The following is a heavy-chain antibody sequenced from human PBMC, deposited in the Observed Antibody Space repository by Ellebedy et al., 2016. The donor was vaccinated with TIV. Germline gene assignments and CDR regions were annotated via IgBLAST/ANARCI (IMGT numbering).Heavy chain of an antibody. Sequence: SETLSLXXTVSGGSISSYYWSWIRQPPGKGLEWIGYIYYSGSTNYNPSLKSRVTISVDTSKNQFSLKLSSVTAADTAVYYCARSWSYYNYFDYWGQGTLVTVSS. J-gene: IGHJ4*02. CDR2: IYYSGST. D-gene: IGHD3-10*01. CDR1: GGSISSYY. V-gene: IGHV4-59*01. CDR3: ARSWSYYNYFDY.